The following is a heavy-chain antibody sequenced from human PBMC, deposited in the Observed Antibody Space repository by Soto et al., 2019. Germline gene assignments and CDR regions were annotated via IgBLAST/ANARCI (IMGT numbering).Heavy chain of an antibody. CDR1: GFTFSSYW. CDR3: AREGRYSSSWYLFREGWFDP. J-gene: IGHJ5*02. CDR2: INSDGSST. V-gene: IGHV3-74*01. D-gene: IGHD6-13*01. Sequence: PGGSLRLSCAASGFTFSSYWMHWVRQAPGKGLVWVSRINSDGSSTSYADSVKGRFTISRDNAKNMLYLQMNSLRAEDTAVYYCAREGRYSSSWYLFREGWFDPWGQGTLVTVSS.